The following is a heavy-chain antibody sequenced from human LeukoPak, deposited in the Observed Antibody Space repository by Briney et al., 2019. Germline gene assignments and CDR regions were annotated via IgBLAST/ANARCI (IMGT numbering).Heavy chain of an antibody. J-gene: IGHJ4*02. CDR3: ARSSGWYPFGY. CDR2: IYYSGST. Sequence: PSETLSLTCTVSGGPISSSSYYWGWIRQPPGKGLEWIGSIYYSGSTYYNPSLKSRVTISVDTSKNQFSLKLSSVTAADTAVYYCARSSGWYPFGYWGQGTLVTVSS. D-gene: IGHD6-19*01. V-gene: IGHV4-39*07. CDR1: GGPISSSSYY.